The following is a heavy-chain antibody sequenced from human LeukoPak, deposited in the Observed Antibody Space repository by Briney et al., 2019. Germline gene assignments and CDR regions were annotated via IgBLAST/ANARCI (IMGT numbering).Heavy chain of an antibody. J-gene: IGHJ4*02. D-gene: IGHD6-19*01. V-gene: IGHV4-31*03. CDR1: GGSISSGGYY. Sequence: PSETLSLTCTVSGGSISSGGYYWSWIRQHPGKGLEWIGYIYYSGRTDYNPSLKSRVTISVDTSKNQFSLKLSSVTAADTAVYYCARGLSLSSAWADYYFDYWGQGTLVTVSS. CDR2: IYYSGRT. CDR3: ARGLSLSSAWADYYFDY.